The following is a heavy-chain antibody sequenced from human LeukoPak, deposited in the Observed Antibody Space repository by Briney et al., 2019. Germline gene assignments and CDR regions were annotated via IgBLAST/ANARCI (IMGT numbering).Heavy chain of an antibody. J-gene: IGHJ3*02. Sequence: ASVKVSCKASGYTFTGYYMHWVRQAPGQGLEWMGWINPNSGGTNYAQKFQGRVTMTRDTSISTAYMELSRLRPDDTAVYYCARSCGSYPLGTDAFDIWGQGTMVTVSS. CDR2: INPNSGGT. CDR1: GYTFTGYY. CDR3: ARSCGSYPLGTDAFDI. V-gene: IGHV1-2*02. D-gene: IGHD1-26*01.